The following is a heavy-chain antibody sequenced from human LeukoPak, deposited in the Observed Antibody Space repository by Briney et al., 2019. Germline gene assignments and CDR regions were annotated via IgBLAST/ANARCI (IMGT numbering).Heavy chain of an antibody. J-gene: IGHJ4*02. CDR2: IYYSGST. CDR3: ARYHYDILTGYYKRDSSLMGFDY. Sequence: SETLSLTCTVSGGSISSSSYYWGWIRQPPGKGLEWIGSIYYSGSTYYNPSLKSRVTISVDTSKNQFSLKLSSVTAADTAVYYCARYHYDILTGYYKRDSSLMGFDYWGQGTLVTVSS. V-gene: IGHV4-39*07. D-gene: IGHD3-9*01. CDR1: GGSISSSSYY.